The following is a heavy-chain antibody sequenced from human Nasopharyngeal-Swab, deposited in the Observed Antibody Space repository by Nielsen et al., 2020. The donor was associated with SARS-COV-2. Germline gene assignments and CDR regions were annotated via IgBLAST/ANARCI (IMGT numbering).Heavy chain of an antibody. Sequence: RQPPGKGLEWIGEINHSGSTYYNPSLKSRVTISVDTSKNQFSLKLSSVTAADTAVYYCARRSDCSSTSCRSAFDIWGQGTMVTVSS. CDR2: INHSGST. D-gene: IGHD2-2*01. J-gene: IGHJ3*02. CDR3: ARRSDCSSTSCRSAFDI. V-gene: IGHV4-34*01.